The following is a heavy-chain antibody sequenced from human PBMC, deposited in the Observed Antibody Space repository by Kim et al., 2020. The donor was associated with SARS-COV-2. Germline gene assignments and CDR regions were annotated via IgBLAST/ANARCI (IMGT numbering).Heavy chain of an antibody. CDR1: GFTFSSYG. CDR3: ANDYYDSSGYYSAFDY. Sequence: GGSLRLSCAASGFTFSSYGMHWVRQAPGKGLEWVAVISYDGSNKYYADSVKGRFTISRDNSKNTLYLQMNSLRAEDTAVYYCANDYYDSSGYYSAFDYWG. CDR2: ISYDGSNK. D-gene: IGHD3-22*01. V-gene: IGHV3-30*18. J-gene: IGHJ4*01.